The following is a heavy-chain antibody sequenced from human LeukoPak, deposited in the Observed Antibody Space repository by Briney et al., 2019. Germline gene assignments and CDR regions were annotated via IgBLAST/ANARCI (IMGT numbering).Heavy chain of an antibody. V-gene: IGHV1-18*01. CDR1: GYTFTRYG. J-gene: IGHJ4*02. D-gene: IGHD1-14*01. CDR2: ISANNGNT. CDR3: ARDHSRNDY. Sequence: ASVPVSYKASGYTFTRYGIRWVRQAPGQGLEWMGWISANNGNTNYAQKLHDRVTITTDTSTSTAYMELRSLRSDDTAVYYCARDHSRNDYWGQGTLVTVSS.